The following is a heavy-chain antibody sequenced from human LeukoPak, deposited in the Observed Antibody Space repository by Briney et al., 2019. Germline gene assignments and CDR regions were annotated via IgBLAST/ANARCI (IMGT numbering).Heavy chain of an antibody. Sequence: GGSLRLSCAASGFTFSSYWMHWVRHAPGKGLVWVSRINTDGSSTSYADSVKGRFTISRDNAKNTLYLQMNSLRAEDTAVYYCARGVASGWYLMVGYYYYYMDVWGKGTTVTVSS. J-gene: IGHJ6*03. D-gene: IGHD6-19*01. CDR2: INTDGSST. CDR1: GFTFSSYW. CDR3: ARGVASGWYLMVGYYYYYMDV. V-gene: IGHV3-74*01.